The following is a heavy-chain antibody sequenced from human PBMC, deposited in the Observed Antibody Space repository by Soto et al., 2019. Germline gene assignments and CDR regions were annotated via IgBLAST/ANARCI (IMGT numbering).Heavy chain of an antibody. CDR1: GYSFTSYW. CDR2: IYPGDSDT. J-gene: IGHJ4*02. V-gene: IGHV5-51*01. Sequence: PGESLKISCKGSGYSFTSYWIGWVRQMPGKGLEWMGIIYPGDSDTRYSPSFQGQVTISADKSISTAYLQWSSLKASDTAMYYCASSLGFLRSPAGLDYWGQGTLVTVSS. CDR3: ASSLGFLRSPAGLDY. D-gene: IGHD3-16*01.